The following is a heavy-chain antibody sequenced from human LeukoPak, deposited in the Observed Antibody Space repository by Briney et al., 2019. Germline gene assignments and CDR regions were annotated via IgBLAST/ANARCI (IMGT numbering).Heavy chain of an antibody. D-gene: IGHD6-25*01. J-gene: IGHJ4*02. CDR3: ARDGIAATMFGSDY. V-gene: IGHV1-18*04. CDR2: ISAYNGNT. CDR1: GYTFTGYY. Sequence: ASVKVSCKASGYTFTGYYMYWVRQAPGQGLEWMGWISAYNGNTNYAQKLQGRVTMTTDTSTSTAYMELRSLRSDDTAVYYCARDGIAATMFGSDYWGQGTLVTVSS.